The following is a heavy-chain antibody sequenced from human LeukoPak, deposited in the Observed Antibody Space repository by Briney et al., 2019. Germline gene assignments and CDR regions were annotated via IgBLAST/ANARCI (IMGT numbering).Heavy chain of an antibody. Sequence: GGSLRLSCAASGFVVSTNYMTWVRQPPGKGLEWVSVIYKDGRTFYTDSVKGRFTISRDNSKNTVYLQMSSLRVEDTAVYYCAKSLTYYHENNDSIWGQGTLVTVSS. CDR2: IYKDGRT. D-gene: IGHD3-22*01. J-gene: IGHJ4*02. CDR1: GFVVSTNY. V-gene: IGHV3-53*01. CDR3: AKSLTYYHENNDSI.